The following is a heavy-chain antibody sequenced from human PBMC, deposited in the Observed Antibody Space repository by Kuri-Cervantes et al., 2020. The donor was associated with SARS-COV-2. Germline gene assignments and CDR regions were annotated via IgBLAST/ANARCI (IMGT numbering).Heavy chain of an antibody. V-gene: IGHV3-21*01. J-gene: IGHJ5*02. CDR1: GFTFSSYS. CDR3: AKCGSTAAGTSWFDP. D-gene: IGHD6-13*01. Sequence: GGSLRLSCAASGFTFSSYSMNWVRQAPGKGLEWVSSISSSSSYIYYADSVKGRFTISRDNAKNSLYLQMNSLRAEDTAVYYCAKCGSTAAGTSWFDPWGQGTLVTVSS. CDR2: ISSSSSYI.